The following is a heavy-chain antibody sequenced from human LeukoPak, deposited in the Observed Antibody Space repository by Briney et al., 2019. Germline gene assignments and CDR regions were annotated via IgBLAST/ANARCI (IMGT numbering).Heavy chain of an antibody. J-gene: IGHJ6*03. Sequence: GGSLRLSCAASGFPFRSYAMHWVRQAPGKGLEWVAFIRYDGSYKYYADSVEGRFTISRDNSKNTLYLQMNSLRAEDTAVYYCAKIPYGDYLLDYYYYMDVWGKGTTVTISS. CDR2: IRYDGSYK. V-gene: IGHV3-30*02. CDR3: AKIPYGDYLLDYYYYMDV. D-gene: IGHD4-17*01. CDR1: GFPFRSYA.